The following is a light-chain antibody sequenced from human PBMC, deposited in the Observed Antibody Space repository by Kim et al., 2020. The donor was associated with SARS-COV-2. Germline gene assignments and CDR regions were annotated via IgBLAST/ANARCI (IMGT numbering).Light chain of an antibody. CDR3: QSADMSGNVL. J-gene: IGLJ2*01. CDR2: KDN. V-gene: IGLV3-25*03. CDR1: VLPRHY. Sequence: SYELTQPPSVSVSPGQTATITCSGDVLPRHYGYWYQQRPGQAPVLIIFKDNQRPSGIPERFSGSKSGTTVTLTINEVQPEDQADYYCQSADMSGNVLFGEGTKLTVL.